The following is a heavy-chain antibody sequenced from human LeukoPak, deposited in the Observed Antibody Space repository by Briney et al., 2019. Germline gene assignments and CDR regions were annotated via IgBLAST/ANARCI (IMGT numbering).Heavy chain of an antibody. J-gene: IGHJ3*02. V-gene: IGHV4-59*01. CDR2: IYYNGRT. Sequence: KPSETLSLTCTVSGGSISSYYWSWIRQPPGKGLEWIGYIYYNGRTNYNPSLKSRVTILVDTSKNQFSLKLSSVTAADTAIYYCAEVEGLNGDDPFDIWGQGTMVTVSS. D-gene: IGHD5-24*01. CDR3: AEVEGLNGDDPFDI. CDR1: GGSISSYY.